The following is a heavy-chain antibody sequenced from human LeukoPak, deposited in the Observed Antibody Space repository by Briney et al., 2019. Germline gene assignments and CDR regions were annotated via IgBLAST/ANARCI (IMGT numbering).Heavy chain of an antibody. V-gene: IGHV1-2*02. D-gene: IGHD2-15*01. CDR1: GYTFTGYY. J-gene: IGHJ4*02. CDR3: ARAGRYCSGGTCYTHFDY. Sequence: ASVKVSCKASGYTFTGYYMHWVRQAPGQGLEWMGWINPNSGGTNYAQKFQDKVTMTRDTSMSTAYMELSRLTSDDTAVYYCARAGRYCSGGTCYTHFDYWGQGTLVTVSS. CDR2: INPNSGGT.